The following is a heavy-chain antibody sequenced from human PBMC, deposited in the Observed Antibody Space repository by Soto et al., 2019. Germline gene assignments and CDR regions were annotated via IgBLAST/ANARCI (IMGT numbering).Heavy chain of an antibody. CDR1: GGSISSFY. CDR3: ARFSPGYYFDY. Sequence: SETLSLTCTVSGGSISSFYWSWIRQPPGKGLEWIGYIYYSGSTNYNPSLKSRVTISVDTSKNQFSLKLSSVAAADTAVYYCARFSPGYYFDYWGQGTLVTVSS. J-gene: IGHJ4*02. CDR2: IYYSGST. V-gene: IGHV4-59*01.